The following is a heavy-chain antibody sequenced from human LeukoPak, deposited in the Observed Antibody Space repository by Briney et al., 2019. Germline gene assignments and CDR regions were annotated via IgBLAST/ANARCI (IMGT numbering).Heavy chain of an antibody. Sequence: GGSLRLSCAASGFTFSSYAMSWVRQAPGKGLEWVSAISGSGGSTYYADSVKGRFTISRDNSKNTLYLQMNSLRAEDTAVYYCARTEGYCSGGSCLYYYYYYMDVWGKGTTVTVSS. CDR2: ISGSGGST. CDR1: GFTFSSYA. CDR3: ARTEGYCSGGSCLYYYYYYMDV. D-gene: IGHD2-15*01. J-gene: IGHJ6*03. V-gene: IGHV3-23*01.